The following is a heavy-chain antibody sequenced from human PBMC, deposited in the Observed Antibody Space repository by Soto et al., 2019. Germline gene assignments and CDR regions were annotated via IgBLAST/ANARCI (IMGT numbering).Heavy chain of an antibody. CDR3: ARADSSGWYAAPLGYFDY. V-gene: IGHV1-69*13. Sequence: SVKVSCKASGGTFSSYAISWVRQAPGQGLEWMGGIIPIFGTANYAQKFQGRVTITADESTSTAYMELSSLRSEDTAVYYCARADSSGWYAAPLGYFDYWGQGTLVTVSS. CDR2: IIPIFGTA. D-gene: IGHD6-19*01. CDR1: GGTFSSYA. J-gene: IGHJ4*02.